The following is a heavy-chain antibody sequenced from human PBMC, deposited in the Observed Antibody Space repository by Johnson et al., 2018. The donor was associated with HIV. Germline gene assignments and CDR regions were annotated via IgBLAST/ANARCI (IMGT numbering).Heavy chain of an antibody. Sequence: QVQLVESGGGVVQPGRSLRLSCAASGFTFSDYYMSWIRQAPGKGLEWVAVISYDGSNKYYADSVKGRFTISRDYSKNTLYLQMNSLRAEDTAVYYCARESELLSSSDAFDIWGQGTMVTVSS. D-gene: IGHD6-6*01. CDR2: ISYDGSNK. CDR1: GFTFSDYY. CDR3: ARESELLSSSDAFDI. V-gene: IGHV3-30*03. J-gene: IGHJ3*02.